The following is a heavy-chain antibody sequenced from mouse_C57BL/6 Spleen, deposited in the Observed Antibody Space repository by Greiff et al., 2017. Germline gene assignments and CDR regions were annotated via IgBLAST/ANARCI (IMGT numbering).Heavy chain of an antibody. Sequence: EVKLQESGGGLVKPGGSLKLSCAASGFTFSDYGMHWVRQAPEKGLEWVAYISSGSSTIYYADTVKCRFTISRDNAKKTLFLQMTSLRSEDTAMYYCARSYYGSSYGFACWGQGTLVTVSA. V-gene: IGHV5-17*01. J-gene: IGHJ3*01. D-gene: IGHD1-1*01. CDR3: ARSYYGSSYGFAC. CDR2: ISSGSSTI. CDR1: GFTFSDYG.